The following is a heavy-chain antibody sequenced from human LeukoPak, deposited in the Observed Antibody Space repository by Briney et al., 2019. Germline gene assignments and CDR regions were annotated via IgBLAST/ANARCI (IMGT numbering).Heavy chain of an antibody. CDR3: ARDKIVGPTTLDY. V-gene: IGHV3-7*01. D-gene: IGHD1-26*01. Sequence: PGGSLRLSCAASGFIFTNYFMSWVRQAPGKGLEWVASIKHDGSEKYYVDSVRGRFTISRDNAKNSLYLQMNSLRADDTAIYYCARDKIVGPTTLDYWGQGTLVTVSS. CDR1: GFIFTNYF. J-gene: IGHJ4*02. CDR2: IKHDGSEK.